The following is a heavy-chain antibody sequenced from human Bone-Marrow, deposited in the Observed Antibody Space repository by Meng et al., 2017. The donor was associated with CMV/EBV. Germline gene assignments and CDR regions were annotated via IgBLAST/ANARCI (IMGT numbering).Heavy chain of an antibody. V-gene: IGHV3-74*03. CDR3: ARDRLSPFYDSGSGAHATTHGVDV. CDR1: GVALSDYY. Sequence: GESLKISCEASGVALSDYYMNWVRQAPGRGLVWVSRISSDGSSTTYADSVKGRFTISRDNTKNTVHLQMNSLRVEDTAIYYCARDRLSPFYDSGSGAHATTHGVDVWGQGTTVTVSS. J-gene: IGHJ6*02. CDR2: ISSDGSST. D-gene: IGHD3-3*01.